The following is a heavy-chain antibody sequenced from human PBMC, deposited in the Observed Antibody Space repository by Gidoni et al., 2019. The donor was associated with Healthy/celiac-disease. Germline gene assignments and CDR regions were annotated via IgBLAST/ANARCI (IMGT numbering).Heavy chain of an antibody. CDR2: ISGSGGST. V-gene: IGHV3-23*01. D-gene: IGHD2-2*02. Sequence: EVQLLESGGCLVQPGGSLRLSCAASGFTFSSYAMSWVRQAPGKGLEWVSAISGSGGSTYYADSVKGRFTISRDNSKNTLYLQMNSLRAEDTAVYYCAKDQRPCSSTSCYTGYFQHWGQGTLVTVSS. J-gene: IGHJ1*01. CDR3: AKDQRPCSSTSCYTGYFQH. CDR1: GFTFSSYA.